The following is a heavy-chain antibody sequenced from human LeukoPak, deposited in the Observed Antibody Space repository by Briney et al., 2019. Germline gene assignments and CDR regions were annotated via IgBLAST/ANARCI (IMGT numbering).Heavy chain of an antibody. Sequence: ASVKVSCKASGYTFTGYYVYWVRQAPGQGLEWMGWINPDSGGTSYAQKFQGRVTMTRDTSINTAYMELSRLTSDDTAVYYCARLYYFDSWGQGTLVTVSS. CDR2: INPDSGGT. V-gene: IGHV1-2*02. J-gene: IGHJ4*02. CDR1: GYTFTGYY. CDR3: ARLYYFDS.